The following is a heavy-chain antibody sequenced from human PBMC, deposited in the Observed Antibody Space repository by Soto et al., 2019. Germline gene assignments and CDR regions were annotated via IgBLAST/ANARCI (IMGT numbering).Heavy chain of an antibody. D-gene: IGHD5-18*01. V-gene: IGHV1-18*04. J-gene: IGHJ6*02. CDR1: GYLFAAYS. CDR3: ARVRRGYSYGRGGMDV. Sequence: ASVKVSCKASGYLFAAYSMHWVRLAPGQGLEWMGWISAYNGNTNYAQKLQGRVTMTTDTSTSTAYMELRSLRSDDTAVYYCARVRRGYSYGRGGMDVWGQGTTVTVSS. CDR2: ISAYNGNT.